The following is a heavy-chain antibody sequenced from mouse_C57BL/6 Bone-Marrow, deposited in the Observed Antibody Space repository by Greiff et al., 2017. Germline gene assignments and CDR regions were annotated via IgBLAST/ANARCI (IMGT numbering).Heavy chain of an antibody. CDR2: IRNKANNPAT. J-gene: IGHJ4*01. CDR3: TRGATVVARYAMDY. CDR1: GFTFSDAW. V-gene: IGHV6-6*01. D-gene: IGHD1-1*01. Sequence: EVQLQESGGGLVQPGGSMKLSCAASGFTFSDAWMDWVRQSPEKGLEWVAEIRNKANNPATYYAESVKGRFTISRDDYKSCVYLQMNSLRAEDTGIYYCTRGATVVARYAMDYWGQGTSVTVSS.